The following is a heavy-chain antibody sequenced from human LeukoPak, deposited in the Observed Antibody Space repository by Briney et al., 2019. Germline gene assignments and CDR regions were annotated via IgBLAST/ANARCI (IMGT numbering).Heavy chain of an antibody. V-gene: IGHV4-34*01. CDR3: ARQVSRTAYFDY. CDR1: GGSFSGYY. J-gene: IGHJ4*02. CDR2: INHSGST. Sequence: PSETLSLTCAVYGGSFSGYYWSWIRQPPGKGLEWIGEINHSGSTNYNPSLKSRVTISVDTSKNQFSLKLSSVTAADTAVYYCARQVSRTAYFDYWGQGTLVTVSS.